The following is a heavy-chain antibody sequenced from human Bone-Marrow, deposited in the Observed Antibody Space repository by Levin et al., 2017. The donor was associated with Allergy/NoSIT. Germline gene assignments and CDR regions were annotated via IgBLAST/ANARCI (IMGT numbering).Heavy chain of an antibody. V-gene: IGHV3-74*01. CDR1: GFTFSRYW. Sequence: SCAASGFTFSRYWMHWVRQAPGKGLVWVSRMNSDGSNINYADSVKGRFTISRDNAKNTLYLQMNNLRAEDTAVYYCVRDDYDSWSGYLGWFDPWGQGTLVTVSS. D-gene: IGHD3-3*01. CDR3: VRDDYDSWSGYLGWFDP. J-gene: IGHJ5*02. CDR2: MNSDGSNI.